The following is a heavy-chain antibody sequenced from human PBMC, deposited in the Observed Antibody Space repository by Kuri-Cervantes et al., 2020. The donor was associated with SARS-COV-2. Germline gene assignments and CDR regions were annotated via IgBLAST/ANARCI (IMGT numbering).Heavy chain of an antibody. CDR2: IYPTDSDT. Sequence: GGSLRLSCKGSGFRFTTYWIGWVRQMPEKGLEWMAIIYPTDSDTRYSPSFQGQVTISADKSISTAYLQWSSLKASDSAMYYCARTRGSYYTDAFDLWGQGTMVTVSS. J-gene: IGHJ3*01. V-gene: IGHV5-51*01. CDR1: GFRFTTYW. CDR3: ARTRGSYYTDAFDL. D-gene: IGHD1-26*01.